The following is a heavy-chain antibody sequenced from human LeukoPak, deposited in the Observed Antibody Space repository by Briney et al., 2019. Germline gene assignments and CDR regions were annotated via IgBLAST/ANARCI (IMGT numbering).Heavy chain of an antibody. D-gene: IGHD2-2*01. Sequence: ASVKVSCKASGYTFTSYDINWVRQATGQGLEWMGWMNPNSGNTGYAQKFQGRVTMTRNTSISTAYMELSSLRSEDTAVYYCASLGVCSSTSCYAAPWGQGTLVTVSS. CDR3: ASLGVCSSTSCYAAP. CDR2: MNPNSGNT. J-gene: IGHJ5*02. CDR1: GYTFTSYD. V-gene: IGHV1-8*01.